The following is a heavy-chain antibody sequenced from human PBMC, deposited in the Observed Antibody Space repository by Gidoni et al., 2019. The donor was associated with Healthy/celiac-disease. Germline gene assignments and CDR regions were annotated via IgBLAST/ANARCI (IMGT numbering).Heavy chain of an antibody. J-gene: IGHJ5*02. CDR3: ATKGDRYPGSFDP. Sequence: QVQLVQSGAAVKKPGSSVKVSCKASAGTFSSYAISWVRQAPGQGLEWMGGIIPILGTANYAQKFQGRVTITADESTSTAYMELSSLRSEDTAVYYCATKGDRYPGSFDPWGQGTLVTVSS. CDR2: IIPILGTA. V-gene: IGHV1-69*01. CDR1: AGTFSSYA. D-gene: IGHD1-20*01.